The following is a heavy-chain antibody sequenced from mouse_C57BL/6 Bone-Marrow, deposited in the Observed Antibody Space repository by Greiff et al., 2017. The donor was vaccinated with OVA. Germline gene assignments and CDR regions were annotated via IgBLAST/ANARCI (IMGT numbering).Heavy chain of an antibody. V-gene: IGHV2-9-1*01. CDR3: AREFYYARDY. Sequence: VKLMESGPGLVAPSQSLSITCTVSGFSLTSYAISWVRQPPGKGLEWLGVIWTGGGTNYNSALNSRLSISKENTKSQVVLKMNSLQTDDTARYYCAREFYYARDYWGQGTSVTVSS. J-gene: IGHJ4*01. CDR2: IWTGGGT. CDR1: GFSLTSYA.